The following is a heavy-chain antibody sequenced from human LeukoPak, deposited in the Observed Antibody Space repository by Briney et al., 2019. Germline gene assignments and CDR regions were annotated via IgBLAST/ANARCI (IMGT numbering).Heavy chain of an antibody. Sequence: PSETLSLTCAVYGGSFSGYYWSWIRQPPGKGLEWIGEINHSGSTNYNPSLKSRVTISVGTSKNQFSLKLSSVTAADTAVYYCARGSGGSNYWGQGTLVTVSS. J-gene: IGHJ4*02. CDR3: ARGSGGSNY. D-gene: IGHD2-15*01. CDR2: INHSGST. CDR1: GGSFSGYY. V-gene: IGHV4-34*01.